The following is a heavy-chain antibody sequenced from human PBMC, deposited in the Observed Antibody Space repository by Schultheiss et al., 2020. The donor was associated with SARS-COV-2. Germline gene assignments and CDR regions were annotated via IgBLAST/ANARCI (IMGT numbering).Heavy chain of an antibody. CDR2: IYPGDSDT. J-gene: IGHJ3*02. V-gene: IGHV5-51*01. CDR1: GYSFTSYW. D-gene: IGHD3-10*01. CDR3: ARRGDTEGDAFDI. Sequence: ESLKISCKGSGYSFTSYWIGWVRQMPGKGPEWMGIIYPGDSDTRYSPSFQGQVTISADKSISTAYLQWSSLKASDTAMYYCARRGDTEGDAFDIWGQGTMVTVSS.